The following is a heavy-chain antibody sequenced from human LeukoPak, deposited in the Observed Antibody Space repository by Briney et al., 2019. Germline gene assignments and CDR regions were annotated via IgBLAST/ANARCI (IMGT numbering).Heavy chain of an antibody. V-gene: IGHV1-46*01. CDR3: ARVDDSRKDAFDI. D-gene: IGHD3-22*01. CDR2: INPSGGST. Sequence: ASVKVSCKASGGTFSSYAISWVRQAPGQGLEWMGIINPSGGSTSYAQKFQGRVTMTRDMSTSTVYMELSSLRSEDTAVYYCARVDDSRKDAFDIWGQGTMVTVSS. CDR1: GGTFSSYA. J-gene: IGHJ3*02.